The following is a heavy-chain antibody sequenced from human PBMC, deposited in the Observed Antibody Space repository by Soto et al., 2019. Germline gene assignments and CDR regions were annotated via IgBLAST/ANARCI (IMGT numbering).Heavy chain of an antibody. CDR2: IYYTGST. V-gene: IGHV4-30-2*01. J-gene: IGHJ4*02. CDR3: ARGITTVTTFDY. CDR1: GGSISSGGYS. Sequence: QLQLQESGSGLVKPSQTLSLTCAVSGGSISSGGYSWSWMRQPPGQGLESIGYIYYTGSTYYNPSHKRRVAISVDRSKNQFSLKLSSVTAADTAVYYCARGITTVTTFDYWGQGTLVTVS. D-gene: IGHD4-17*01.